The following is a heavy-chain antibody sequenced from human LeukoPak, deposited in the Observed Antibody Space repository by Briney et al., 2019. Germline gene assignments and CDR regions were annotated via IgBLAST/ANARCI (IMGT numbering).Heavy chain of an antibody. J-gene: IGHJ4*02. CDR1: GFTSSIYE. V-gene: IGHV3-48*03. Sequence: VGPLRLSCAASGFTSSIYEINGVCQAPGGGLEWISYISGSGTSIYHTNSAKGRFTISRDNAKNSVYLQMTRLRPEDTAVYYCARETYYGSGSYSDFALDYWGQGTLVTVSS. CDR3: ARETYYGSGSYSDFALDY. D-gene: IGHD3-10*01. CDR2: ISGSGTSI.